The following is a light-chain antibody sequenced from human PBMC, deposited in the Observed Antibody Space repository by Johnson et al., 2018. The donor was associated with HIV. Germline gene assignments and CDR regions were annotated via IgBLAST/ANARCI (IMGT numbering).Light chain of an antibody. J-gene: IGLJ1*01. V-gene: IGLV1-51*02. CDR3: ETWDTSLSAGGV. Sequence: QSVLTQPPSVSAAPGQEVTISCSGSSSNIGNNYVSWYQQLPGTAPKLLIYKNNERPSGIPDRFSGSKSGTSATLGITGLQTGDEADYYCETWDTSLSAGGVFGTGTKVTVL. CDR1: SSNIGNNY. CDR2: KNN.